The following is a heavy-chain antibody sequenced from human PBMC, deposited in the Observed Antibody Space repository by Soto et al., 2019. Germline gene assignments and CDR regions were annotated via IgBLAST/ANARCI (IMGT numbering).Heavy chain of an antibody. Sequence: EVQLLESGGGWLQRGGSRRPPFAASGFTFSPYPMTWARQPPGRGREWVSVITGSGGSTYYADSVKGRFTISRDTSKNTLFLQMNSLRAEDTAVYYCAKDRYGDYGGIDYWGQGTMVTVSS. CDR2: ITGSGGST. D-gene: IGHD4-17*01. V-gene: IGHV3-23*01. J-gene: IGHJ4*02. CDR3: AKDRYGDYGGIDY. CDR1: GFTFSPYP.